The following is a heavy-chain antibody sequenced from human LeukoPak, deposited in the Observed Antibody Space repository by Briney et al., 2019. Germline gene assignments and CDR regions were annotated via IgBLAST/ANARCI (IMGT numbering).Heavy chain of an antibody. CDR3: ARPYYYDSRIDP. CDR2: MYYSGST. CDR1: GGSISSGDYY. Sequence: PSETLSLTCTVPGGSISSGDYYWSWIRQPPGKGLEWIGYMYYSGSTYYNPSLKSRATKSVDTSKNQFSLKLSSVTAADTAVHYCARPYYYDSRIDPWGQGTLVTVSS. V-gene: IGHV4-30-4*01. D-gene: IGHD3-22*01. J-gene: IGHJ5*02.